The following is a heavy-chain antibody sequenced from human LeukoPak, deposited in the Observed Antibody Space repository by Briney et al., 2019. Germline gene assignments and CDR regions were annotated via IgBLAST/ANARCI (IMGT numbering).Heavy chain of an antibody. V-gene: IGHV3-7*01. J-gene: IGHJ4*02. CDR1: RFKLSTYW. CDR2: IKQDGSEK. D-gene: IGHD4-17*01. CDR3: VRMGRYGDYVY. Sequence: GGSLRLSCAASRFKLSTYWMSWVRQAPGKGLEWVANIKQDGSEKYYVDSVKGRFTISRDNAKNSLYLQMNSLRAEDTAVYYCVRMGRYGDYVYWGQGTLVTVSS.